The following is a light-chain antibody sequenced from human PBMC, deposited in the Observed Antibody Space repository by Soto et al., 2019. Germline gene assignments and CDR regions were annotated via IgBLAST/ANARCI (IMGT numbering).Light chain of an antibody. J-gene: IGKJ1*01. Sequence: DIQMTQSPSTLSASVGDRVTITCRASQRVGSWLAWYQQKPGKAPKLLIYKASSLESGVPSRFSGSGSGTEFSLTISSLQPDDCASYHCQQYGSSSPWTFGQGTKVEIK. CDR2: KAS. CDR3: QQYGSSSPWT. V-gene: IGKV1-5*03. CDR1: QRVGSW.